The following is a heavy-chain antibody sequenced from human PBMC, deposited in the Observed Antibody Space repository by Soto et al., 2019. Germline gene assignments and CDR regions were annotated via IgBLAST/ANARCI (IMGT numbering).Heavy chain of an antibody. V-gene: IGHV1-69*01. D-gene: IGHD2-21*02. Sequence: VQLVQSGAEVKKTGSSVKVSCKASGGTFNKFAFSWVRQAPGQGFEWMGGIIPVFRSANYAQRFRGRITITADEYTSTVYLYLNDLRSDDMAVYYCARRYCASDNCPLFYYFVDLWGLGTTVTVSS. CDR1: GGTFNKFA. J-gene: IGHJ6*02. CDR3: ARRYCASDNCPLFYYFVDL. CDR2: IIPVFRSA.